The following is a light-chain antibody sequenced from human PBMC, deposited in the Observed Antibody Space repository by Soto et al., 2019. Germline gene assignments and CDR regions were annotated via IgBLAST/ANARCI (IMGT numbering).Light chain of an antibody. V-gene: IGKV1-5*03. J-gene: IGKJ2*01. CDR1: QSVSPW. CDR2: QAS. CDR3: QQYHSYPYS. Sequence: DIPMTQSPSTLSVSVRDRVTITCRASQSVSPWLAWYQQKPGKAPRLLIYQASTLESGVPSRFSGSGTGTEFTLTISSLQPDDFATYYCQQYHSYPYSFGQGTILEI.